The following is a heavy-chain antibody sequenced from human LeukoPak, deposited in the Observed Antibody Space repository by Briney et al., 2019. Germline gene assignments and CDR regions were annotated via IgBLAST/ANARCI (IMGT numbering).Heavy chain of an antibody. D-gene: IGHD6-13*01. V-gene: IGHV3-23*01. CDR3: ATALSSSWYTPVFDY. Sequence: GGSLRLSCAASRFTFSSYGMSWVRQAPGKGLEWVSSITGSGDTTYYADSVKGRFTISRDNSKTTLYLQMNSLRAEDTAVYCCATALSSSWYTPVFDYWGQGTLVTVSS. CDR1: RFTFSSYG. CDR2: ITGSGDTT. J-gene: IGHJ4*02.